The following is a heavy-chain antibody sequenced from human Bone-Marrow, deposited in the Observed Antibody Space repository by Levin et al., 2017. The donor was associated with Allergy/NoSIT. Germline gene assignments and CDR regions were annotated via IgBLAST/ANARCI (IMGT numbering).Heavy chain of an antibody. CDR1: GFTFSSYG. D-gene: IGHD3-10*01. CDR2: IWYDGSNK. CDR3: ARGSGTVWFGDLRYYYYGMDV. J-gene: IGHJ6*02. Sequence: GGSLRLSCAASGFTFSSYGMHWVRQAPGKGLEWVAVIWYDGSNKYYADSVKGRFTISRDNSKNTLYLQMNSLRAEDTAVYYCARGSGTVWFGDLRYYYYGMDVWGQGTTVTVSS. V-gene: IGHV3-33*01.